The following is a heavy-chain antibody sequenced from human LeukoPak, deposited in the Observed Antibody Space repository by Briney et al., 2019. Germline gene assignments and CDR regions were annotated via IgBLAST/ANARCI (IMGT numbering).Heavy chain of an antibody. V-gene: IGHV3-23*01. CDR2: IGSSGGST. Sequence: PGGSLGLSCAASGFTFNNYPMSWVRQAPGKGLEWVSVIGSSGGSTHYADSVKGRFTISRDNSRNTLSLQMNSLRAEDTAVYYCAKDPSDYVGAFDIWGQGTMVSVSS. CDR3: AKDPSDYVGAFDI. J-gene: IGHJ3*02. D-gene: IGHD4-23*01. CDR1: GFTFNNYP.